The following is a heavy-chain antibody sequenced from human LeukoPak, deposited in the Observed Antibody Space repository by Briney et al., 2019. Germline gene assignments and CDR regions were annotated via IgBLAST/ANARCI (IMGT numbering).Heavy chain of an antibody. CDR1: GFTFSSYG. Sequence: PGRSLRLSCAASGFTFSSYGMHWVRQAPGKGLEWVAVISYDGSNKYYADSVKGRFTISRDNSKNTLYLQMNSLRAEDTAVYYCAKKAPVVTAIGYFDYWGQGTLVTVSS. CDR3: AKKAPVVTAIGYFDY. J-gene: IGHJ4*02. D-gene: IGHD2-21*02. CDR2: ISYDGSNK. V-gene: IGHV3-30*18.